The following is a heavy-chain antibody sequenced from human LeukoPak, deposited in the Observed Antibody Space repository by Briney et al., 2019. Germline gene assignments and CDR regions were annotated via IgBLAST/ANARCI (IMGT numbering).Heavy chain of an antibody. Sequence: PSETLSRNCTVSSGSISSYYWSWIRQPAGKGLEWIGRIYTSGSTNYNPPLKSRVTMSDNTSNNQFAVQMSPVAAADAAVYYPGRDRIATVNKWFAPWVQGTLLTHSS. V-gene: IGHV4-4*07. J-gene: IGHJ5*02. CDR3: GRDRIATVNKWFAP. CDR1: SGSISSYY. D-gene: IGHD4-17*01. CDR2: IYTSGST.